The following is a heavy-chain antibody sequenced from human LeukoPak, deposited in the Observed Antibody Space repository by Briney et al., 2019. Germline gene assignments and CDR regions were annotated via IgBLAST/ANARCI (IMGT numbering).Heavy chain of an antibody. V-gene: IGHV1-69-2*01. Sequence: ASVKISCKVSGYTFTDYYMHWVQQAPGKGLEWMGLVDPEDGETTYAEKFQGRVTITADTSTDTAYMELSSLRSEDTAVDYCARAGAGDDYFDYSGQGTLVTVSS. CDR3: ARAGAGDDYFDY. CDR2: VDPEDGET. D-gene: IGHD1-26*01. CDR1: GYTFTDYY. J-gene: IGHJ4*02.